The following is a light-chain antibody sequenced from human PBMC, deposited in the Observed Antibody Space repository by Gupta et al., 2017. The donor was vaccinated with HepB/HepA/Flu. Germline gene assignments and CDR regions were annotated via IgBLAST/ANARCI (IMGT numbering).Light chain of an antibody. CDR2: GAS. J-gene: IGKJ5*01. V-gene: IGKV3-15*01. CDR1: QSLSSN. CDR3: QQYHFWPQIT. Sequence: EIVMTQSPATLSVSLGDRVTLSCRASQSLSSNLAWYQKKPGQAHRLLIYGASTRATGIPDRFSGSGSGTEFTLTISSLQSEDFAVYYCQQYHFWPQITFGQGTRLDLK.